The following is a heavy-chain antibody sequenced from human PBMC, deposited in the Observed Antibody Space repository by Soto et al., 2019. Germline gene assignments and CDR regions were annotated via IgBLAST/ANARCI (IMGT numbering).Heavy chain of an antibody. D-gene: IGHD6-19*01. Sequence: EVQLLESGGGLVQPGGSLRLSCAASGFTFSSYAMNWVRQAPGKGLEWVSVISGSGGSTYYADSVKGRFTICRNNSKNTQYLQMNSLRAEDTAVYYCASRSSGWYFDYWGQGTLVTVSS. CDR3: ASRSSGWYFDY. CDR2: ISGSGGST. V-gene: IGHV3-23*01. J-gene: IGHJ4*02. CDR1: GFTFSSYA.